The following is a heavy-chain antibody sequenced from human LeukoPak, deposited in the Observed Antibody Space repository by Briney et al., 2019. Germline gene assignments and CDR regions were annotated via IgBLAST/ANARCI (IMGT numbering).Heavy chain of an antibody. J-gene: IGHJ6*02. CDR3: ARDPRGSDFWSGYYPYYYYGMDV. CDR1: GFSFSGYY. V-gene: IGHV3-11*04. Sequence: GGSLRLSCAVSGFSFSGYYMSWVRQAPGKGLEWVSYISNSGSTIYYADSVKGRFTISRDNAKNSLYLQMNSLRAEDTAVYYCARDPRGSDFWSGYYPYYYYGMDVWGQGTTVTVSS. CDR2: ISNSGSTI. D-gene: IGHD3-3*01.